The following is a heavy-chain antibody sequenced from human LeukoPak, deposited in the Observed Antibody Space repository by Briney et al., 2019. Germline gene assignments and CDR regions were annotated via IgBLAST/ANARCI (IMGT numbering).Heavy chain of an antibody. CDR2: INHSGST. CDR1: GGSFSGYY. Sequence: PSETLSLTCAAYGGSFSGYYWSWIRQPPGKGLEWIGKINHSGSTNYNPSLKSRVTISVDTSKNQFSLKLSSVTAADTAVYYCARAEYCSSTSCYYYYYYMDVWGKGTTVTVSS. D-gene: IGHD2-2*01. CDR3: ARAEYCSSTSCYYYYYYMDV. V-gene: IGHV4-34*01. J-gene: IGHJ6*03.